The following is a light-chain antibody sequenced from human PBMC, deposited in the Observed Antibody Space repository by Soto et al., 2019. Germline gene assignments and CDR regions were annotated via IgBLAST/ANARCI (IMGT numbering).Light chain of an antibody. CDR1: RSDVGGYNS. CDR2: EVS. V-gene: IGLV2-14*01. J-gene: IGLJ1*01. CDR3: SSYTSSSLYV. Sequence: QSALTQPASVSGSPGQSITISCTGTRSDVGGYNSVSWYQQHPGKAPKLMIYEVSNRPSGVSNRFSGSKSGNTASLTISGLQAEDEADYYCSSYTSSSLYVFGPGTKLTVL.